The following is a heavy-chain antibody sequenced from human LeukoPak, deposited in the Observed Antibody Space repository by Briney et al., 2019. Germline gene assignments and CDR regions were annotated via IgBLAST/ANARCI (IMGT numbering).Heavy chain of an antibody. CDR2: SDPNSGAT. V-gene: IGHV1-2*02. Sequence: ASVKVSCKTSGYTFTSYYIHWLRQVPGQGFEWMGWSDPNSGATKYEHFQGRVTMTRDTSISTAYMELSRLRSDDTAVYYCAVPYGSSGYYYYDYWGQGTLVTVSS. J-gene: IGHJ4*02. CDR1: GYTFTSYY. CDR3: AVPYGSSGYYYYDY. D-gene: IGHD3-22*01.